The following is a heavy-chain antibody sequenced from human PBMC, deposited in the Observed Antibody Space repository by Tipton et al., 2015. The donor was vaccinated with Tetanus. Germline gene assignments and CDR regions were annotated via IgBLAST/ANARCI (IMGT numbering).Heavy chain of an antibody. CDR3: ASGSDYDSDSVFM. Sequence: QLVQSGAEVKKPGESLKISCKGSGFNFNSYWIGWVRQMAGKGLDWMGIIYLGDSDTRYSTSFQGQVTISTDKSIRTASLQRRSLKASDTAMYYCASGSDYDSDSVFMWGQGTMVTVSS. J-gene: IGHJ3*02. D-gene: IGHD3-22*01. CDR1: GFNFNSYW. CDR2: IYLGDSDT. V-gene: IGHV5-51*01.